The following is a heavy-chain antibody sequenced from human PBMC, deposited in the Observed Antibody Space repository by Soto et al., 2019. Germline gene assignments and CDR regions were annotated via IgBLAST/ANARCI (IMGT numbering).Heavy chain of an antibody. Sequence: QVQLVQSGAEVKKPGASVKVSCKASGYTFTSYDINWVRQATGQGLEWMGWMNPNSGNTGYAQKFQGRVTMTRNTSISTAYMELSSQRSEDTAVYYCARVRGPWYSGSYRYDYWGQGTLVTVSS. V-gene: IGHV1-8*01. CDR1: GYTFTSYD. J-gene: IGHJ4*02. CDR3: ARVRGPWYSGSYRYDY. D-gene: IGHD1-26*01. CDR2: MNPNSGNT.